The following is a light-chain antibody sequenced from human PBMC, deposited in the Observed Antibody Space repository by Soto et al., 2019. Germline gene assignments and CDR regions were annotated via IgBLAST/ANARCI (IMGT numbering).Light chain of an antibody. CDR3: SSYTSSFYV. V-gene: IGLV2-14*01. CDR1: SSDVGGYNY. J-gene: IGLJ1*01. CDR2: DVS. Sequence: QSALTQPASVSGSPGQSITISCTGTSSDVGGYNYVSWHQQHPGKAPKLMIYDVSNRPSGVSNRFSGSKSGNTASLTISGLQAEDEADYYCSSYTSSFYVFGTGTKVTVL.